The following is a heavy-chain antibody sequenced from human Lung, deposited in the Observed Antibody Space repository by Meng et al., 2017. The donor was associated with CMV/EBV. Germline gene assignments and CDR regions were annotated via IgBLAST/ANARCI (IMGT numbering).Heavy chain of an antibody. V-gene: IGHV3-30*04. CDR3: AVGSSGYSSAYYFCGVDV. D-gene: IGHD3-22*01. Sequence: ASGLSFCTYAMHWVHQAPGKGLEWVALISNDGSNKYHADSVRGRFTISRDNSKNTLYLQMSSLRAEDTAVYVCAVGSSGYSSAYYFCGVDVWXEGATVTVSS. CDR1: GLSFCTYA. J-gene: IGHJ6*01. CDR2: ISNDGSNK.